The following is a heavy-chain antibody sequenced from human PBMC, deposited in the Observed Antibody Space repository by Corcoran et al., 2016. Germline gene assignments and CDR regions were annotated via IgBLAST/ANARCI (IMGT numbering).Heavy chain of an antibody. J-gene: IGHJ5*02. CDR1: GGSFSGYY. V-gene: IGHV4-34*01. D-gene: IGHD6-13*01. Sequence: QVQLQQWGAGLLKPSETLSLTCAVYGGSFSGYYWSWIRQPPGKGLEWIGEINHSGSTNYNPSLKSRVTISVDTSKNQFSLKLSSVTAADTAVYYCARGGVTWQQLGRGFDPWGQGTLVTVSS. CDR3: ARGGVTWQQLGRGFDP. CDR2: INHSGST.